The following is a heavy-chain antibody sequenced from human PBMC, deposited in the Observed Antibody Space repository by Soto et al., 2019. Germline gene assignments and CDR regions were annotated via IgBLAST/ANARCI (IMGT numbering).Heavy chain of an antibody. J-gene: IGHJ6*02. CDR2: INPNSGGT. D-gene: IGHD6-13*01. CDR3: ARATYSRYGMDV. CDR1: GYTFTGYY. V-gene: IGHV1-2*04. Sequence: GASVEVSCKASGYTFTGYYMHWVRQAPGQGLEWMGWINPNSGGTNYAQKFQGWVTMTRDTSISTAYMELSRLRSDDTAVYYCARATYSRYGMDVWGQGTTVTVSS.